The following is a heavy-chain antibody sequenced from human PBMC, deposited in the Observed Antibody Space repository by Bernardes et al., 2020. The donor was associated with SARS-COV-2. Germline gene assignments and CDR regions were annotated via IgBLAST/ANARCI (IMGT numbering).Heavy chain of an antibody. J-gene: IGHJ6*02. V-gene: IGHV3-33*01. D-gene: IGHD6-19*01. CDR3: ARGYSSGWPGDGMDV. CDR1: GFTFSSYG. Sequence: GGSLRLSCAASGFTFSSYGMHWVRQAPGKGLEWVAVIWYDGSNKYYADSVKGRFTISRDNSKNTLYLQMNSLRAEDTAVYYCARGYSSGWPGDGMDVWGQGTTVTVSS. CDR2: IWYDGSNK.